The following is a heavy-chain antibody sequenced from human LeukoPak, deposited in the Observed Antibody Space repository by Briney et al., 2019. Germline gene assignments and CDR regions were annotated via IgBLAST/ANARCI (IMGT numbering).Heavy chain of an antibody. CDR1: GGSFSGYY. D-gene: IGHD2-2*01. V-gene: IGHV4-34*01. CDR2: INHSGRT. Sequence: SETLSLTCAVYGGSFSGYYWSWIRQPPGKGLEWIGEINHSGRTNYNPSLKSRVTISVDTSKNQFSLKLSSVTAADTAVYYCAREGYCSSTSCLPIDYWGQGTLVTVSS. J-gene: IGHJ4*02. CDR3: AREGYCSSTSCLPIDY.